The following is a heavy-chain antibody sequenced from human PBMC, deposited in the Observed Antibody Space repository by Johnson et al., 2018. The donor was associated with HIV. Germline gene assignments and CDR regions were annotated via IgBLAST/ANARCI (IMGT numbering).Heavy chain of an antibody. D-gene: IGHD6-6*01. CDR1: GFIFSTYT. J-gene: IGHJ3*02. CDR2: ISYDGNNK. V-gene: IGHV3-30-3*01. Sequence: VQLVESGGGVVQPGRSLRLSCAASGFIFSTYTIHWVRQAPGKGLEWVAAISYDGNNKNYADSVKGQFTISRENSKNTLYLQRSSLRAEDTAVYYCARPLQPYTSSSQGTFDIWGQGTMVTVSS. CDR3: ARPLQPYTSSSQGTFDI.